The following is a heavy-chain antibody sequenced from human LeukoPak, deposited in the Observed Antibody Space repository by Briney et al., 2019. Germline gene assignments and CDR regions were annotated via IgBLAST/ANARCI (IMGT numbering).Heavy chain of an antibody. J-gene: IGHJ5*02. D-gene: IGHD3-3*01. CDR1: GFRFSNYW. CDR2: IKQDGSEK. V-gene: IGHV3-7*01. CDR3: ARGNDKYYDFWSGYLNWFDP. Sequence: GGSLRLSCAASGFRFSNYWMSWVRQAPGKGLEWVANIKQDGSEKDYVGSVKGRFTISRDNAKNSLSLQMNSLRAEDTAVYYCARGNDKYYDFWSGYLNWFDPWGQGTLVTVSS.